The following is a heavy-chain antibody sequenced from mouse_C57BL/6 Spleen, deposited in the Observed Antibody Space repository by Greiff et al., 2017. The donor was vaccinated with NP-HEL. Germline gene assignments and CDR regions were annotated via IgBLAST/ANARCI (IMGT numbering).Heavy chain of an antibody. D-gene: IGHD1-1*01. CDR1: GFTFSSYA. CDR3: ARGIITTVVGYFDY. J-gene: IGHJ2*01. Sequence: EVKLMESGGGLVKPGGSLKLSCAASGFTFSSYAMSWVRQTPEKRLEWVATISDGGSYTYYPDNVKGRFTISRDNAKNNLYLQMSHLKSEDTAMYYCARGIITTVVGYFDYWGQGTTLTVSS. V-gene: IGHV5-4*03. CDR2: ISDGGSYT.